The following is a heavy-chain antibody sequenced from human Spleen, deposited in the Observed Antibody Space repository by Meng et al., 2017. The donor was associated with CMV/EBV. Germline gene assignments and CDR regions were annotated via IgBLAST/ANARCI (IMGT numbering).Heavy chain of an antibody. J-gene: IGHJ5*02. CDR2: IYYSGST. V-gene: IGHV4-59*01. CDR1: GGSISSYY. CDR3: ARAIFGVEASWFDP. D-gene: IGHD3-3*01. Sequence: CTVSGGSISSYYWSWIRQPPGKGLEWIGYIYYSGSTNYNPSLKSRVTISVDTSKNQFSLKLSSVTAADTAVYYCARAIFGVEASWFDPGAREPWSPSPQ.